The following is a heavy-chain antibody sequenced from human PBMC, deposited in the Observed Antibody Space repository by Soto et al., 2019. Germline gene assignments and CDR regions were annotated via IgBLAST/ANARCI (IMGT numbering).Heavy chain of an antibody. CDR3: ARERGGLSGADV. CDR1: GFTLSNYE. V-gene: IGHV3-48*03. CDR2: ISTGGSSI. Sequence: SCAGSGFTLSNYEMNWVRQAPGKGLEWVSYISTGGSSIYYADSVKGRFTIARDNGKNSVYLQMSSLRAEDTATYYCARERGGLSGADVWGQGTTVTVSS. D-gene: IGHD1-26*01. J-gene: IGHJ6*02.